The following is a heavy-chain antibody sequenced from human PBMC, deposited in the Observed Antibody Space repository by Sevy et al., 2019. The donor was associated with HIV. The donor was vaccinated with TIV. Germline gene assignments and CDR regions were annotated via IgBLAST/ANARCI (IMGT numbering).Heavy chain of an antibody. Sequence: GGSLRLSCAVSEFNFNIYSMSWVHQAPGKGLEWVSTLSFGCGKINYADSVKGRFIISRDDSKNTLYLQMNSLRAEDTAVYFCAREGCTRPHDYWGQGTLVTVSS. CDR1: EFNFNIYS. CDR3: AREGCTRPHDY. CDR2: LSFGCGKI. V-gene: IGHV3-23*01. D-gene: IGHD2-8*01. J-gene: IGHJ4*02.